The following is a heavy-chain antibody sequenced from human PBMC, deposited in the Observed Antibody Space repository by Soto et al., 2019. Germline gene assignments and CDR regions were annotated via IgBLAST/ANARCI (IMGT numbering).Heavy chain of an antibody. CDR1: GFTFSSYA. CDR2: ISYDGSNK. J-gene: IGHJ5*02. D-gene: IGHD5-18*01. Sequence: GGSLRLSGAASGFTFSSYAMHWVRQAPGKGLEWVAVISYDGSNKYYADSVKGRFTISRDNSKNTLYLQMNSLRAEDTAVYYCARVRRSAAMVSFNWFDPWGQGTLVTVSS. CDR3: ARVRRSAAMVSFNWFDP. V-gene: IGHV3-30-3*01.